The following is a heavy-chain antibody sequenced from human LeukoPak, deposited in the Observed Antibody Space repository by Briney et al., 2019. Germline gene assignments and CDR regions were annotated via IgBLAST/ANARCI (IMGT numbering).Heavy chain of an antibody. CDR2: IYYSGST. Sequence: SETLSLTCTVSGGSISSGDYYWSWIRQPPGKGLERIGYIYYSGSTYYNPSLKSRVTISVDTSKNQFSLKLSSVTAADTAVYYCARFDSYGYSQYFDYWGQGTLVTVSS. V-gene: IGHV4-30-4*01. CDR3: ARFDSYGYSQYFDY. J-gene: IGHJ4*02. CDR1: GGSISSGDYY. D-gene: IGHD5-18*01.